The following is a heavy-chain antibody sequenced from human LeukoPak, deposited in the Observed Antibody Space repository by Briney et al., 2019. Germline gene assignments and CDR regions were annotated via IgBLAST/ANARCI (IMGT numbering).Heavy chain of an antibody. D-gene: IGHD3-22*01. Sequence: VGSLRLSCSASGFTFSSYAMHCVRRAPGKGLEWGSVIYIGGSTYYADPVKGRFTISSDNSKNTLYLQMNSLRAEDTAVYYCARDRRYYDSGGYDYWGQGTLVTVSS. CDR3: ARDRRYYDSGGYDY. J-gene: IGHJ4*02. CDR2: IYIGGST. V-gene: IGHV3-66*01. CDR1: GFTFSSYA.